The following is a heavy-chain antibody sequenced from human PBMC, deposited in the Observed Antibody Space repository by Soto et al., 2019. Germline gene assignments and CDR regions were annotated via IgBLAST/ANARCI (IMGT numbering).Heavy chain of an antibody. D-gene: IGHD1-26*01. Sequence: QVQLVESGGGVVQPGRSLRLSCAASGFTFSSYAMHWVRQAPGKGLEWVAVISYDGSNKYYADSVKGRFTISRDNSKNTLYLQMNSLRAEDTAVYYCAREEYSGSYSEHFQHWGQGTLVTVSS. CDR3: AREEYSGSYSEHFQH. CDR1: GFTFSSYA. J-gene: IGHJ1*01. V-gene: IGHV3-30-3*01. CDR2: ISYDGSNK.